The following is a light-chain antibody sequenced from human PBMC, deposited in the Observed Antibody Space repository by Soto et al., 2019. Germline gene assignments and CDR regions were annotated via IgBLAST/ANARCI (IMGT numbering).Light chain of an antibody. J-gene: IGLJ1*01. Sequence: QSVLAQPASVSGSPGQAITISFSGTSSDVGAFNYVSWYQQHPGKAPKLMIYYVSNRPSAGSNRFSGSKSVNTPSLTISGLRAEDDADYYCKSYTSNTTYVFGTGTKVHVL. CDR2: YVS. V-gene: IGLV2-14*03. CDR3: KSYTSNTTYV. CDR1: SSDVGAFNY.